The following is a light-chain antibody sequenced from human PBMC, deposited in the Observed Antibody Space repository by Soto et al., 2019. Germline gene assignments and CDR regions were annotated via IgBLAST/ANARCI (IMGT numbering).Light chain of an antibody. V-gene: IGKV3-11*01. CDR3: QQRSNWPLS. J-gene: IGKJ4*01. CDR1: QSVSSY. Sequence: EIVLTQSPATLYLSPGERATLSCRASQSVSSYLAGYQQKPGQAPRLLISDASNRATGIPARFSGSGAGTDFTLTMSILEPEDFAVYYCQQRSNWPLSFGGGTKVAIK. CDR2: DAS.